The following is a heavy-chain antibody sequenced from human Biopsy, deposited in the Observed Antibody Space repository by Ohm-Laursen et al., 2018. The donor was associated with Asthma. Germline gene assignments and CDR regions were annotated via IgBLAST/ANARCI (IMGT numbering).Heavy chain of an antibody. V-gene: IGHV4-39*01. D-gene: IGHD6-13*01. Sequence: GTLSLTCSLSSGSGGYMRSGNYYWGWIRQPPGKGLEWIGSIYYSGTTYSNPSLASRVTVSADTSKNQFSLKLTSVTAADTAVYYCVRGSSSWHHGPFHYYYGLDVWGQGTTATVSS. CDR1: SGSGGYMRSGNYY. CDR2: IYYSGTT. J-gene: IGHJ6*02. CDR3: VRGSSSWHHGPFHYYYGLDV.